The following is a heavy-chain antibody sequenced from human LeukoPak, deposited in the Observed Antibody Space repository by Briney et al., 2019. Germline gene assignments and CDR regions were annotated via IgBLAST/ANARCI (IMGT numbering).Heavy chain of an antibody. V-gene: IGHV4-34*01. CDR3: ARKAAAGIYYFDY. CDR1: DGSFSQYY. Sequence: SETLSLTCAVYDGSFSQYYWSWIRQPPGKGLEWIGEINHSGSTNYNPSLKSRVTMSVDTSKNQFSLKLSSVTAADTAVYYCARKAAAGIYYFDYWGQGTLVTVSS. J-gene: IGHJ4*02. D-gene: IGHD6-13*01. CDR2: INHSGST.